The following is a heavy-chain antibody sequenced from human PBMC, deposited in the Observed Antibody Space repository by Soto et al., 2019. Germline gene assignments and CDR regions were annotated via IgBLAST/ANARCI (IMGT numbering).Heavy chain of an antibody. J-gene: IGHJ6*03. CDR2: ISSSGSTI. V-gene: IGHV3-11*01. Sequence: GGPRLSCAASGFTFSDYYMSWIRQAPGKGLEWVSYISSSGSTIYYADSVKGRFTISRDNAKNSLYLQMNSLRAEDTAVYYCARAVYYYYYYMDVWGKGTTVTVSS. CDR3: ARAVYYYYYYMDV. CDR1: GFTFSDYY.